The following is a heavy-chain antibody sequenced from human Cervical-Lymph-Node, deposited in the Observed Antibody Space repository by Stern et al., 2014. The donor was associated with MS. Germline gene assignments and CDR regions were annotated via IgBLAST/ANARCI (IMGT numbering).Heavy chain of an antibody. CDR1: GFTFSRYA. J-gene: IGHJ6*02. CDR2: ISYDGSNK. Sequence: QVQLVESGGGVVRPGRSLRLSCATSGFTFSRYAVLWVRQAPGKGLEWVAAISYDGSNKFYGDSVKGRFTISRDNSKNTLFLQMNILRPEDSGVYHCARDRLDGDYVYYYGLDVWGQGTTVTVSS. CDR3: ARDRLDGDYVYYYGLDV. V-gene: IGHV3-30*04. D-gene: IGHD4-17*01.